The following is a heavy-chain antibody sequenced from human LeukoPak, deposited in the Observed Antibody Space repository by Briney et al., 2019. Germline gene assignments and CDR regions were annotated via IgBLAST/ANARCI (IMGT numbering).Heavy chain of an antibody. J-gene: IGHJ5*02. CDR2: ISGSGGST. CDR1: GFTFSSYA. CDR3: AKDNSVVITIRSFHWFDP. V-gene: IGHV3-23*01. D-gene: IGHD2-21*01. Sequence: GGSLRLSCAASGFTFSSYAMSWVRQAPGKGLEWVSAISGSGGSTYYADSVKGRFTISRDNSKSTLYLQMNSLRAEDTAVYYCAKDNSVVITIRSFHWFDPWGQGTLVTVSS.